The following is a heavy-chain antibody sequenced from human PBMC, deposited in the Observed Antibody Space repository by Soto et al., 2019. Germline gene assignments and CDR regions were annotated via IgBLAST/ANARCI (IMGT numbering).Heavy chain of an antibody. CDR2: ISSSSSYI. CDR1: GFTFSSYS. CDR3: ARDRGYCSSTSCSQFGY. V-gene: IGHV3-21*01. D-gene: IGHD2-2*01. Sequence: SLRLSCAASGFTFSSYSMNWVRQAPGKGLEWVSSISSSSSYIYYADSVKGRFTISRDNAKNSLYLQMNSLRAEDTAVYYCARDRGYCSSTSCSQFGYWGQGTLVTVSS. J-gene: IGHJ4*02.